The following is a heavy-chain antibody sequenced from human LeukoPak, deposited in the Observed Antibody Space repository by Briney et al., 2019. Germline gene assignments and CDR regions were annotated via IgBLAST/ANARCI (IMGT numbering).Heavy chain of an antibody. J-gene: IGHJ3*02. Sequence: ASVKVSCKASGYTFTSYYMHWVRQAPGQGLEWMGIINPSGGSTSYAQKFQGRVTMTRDMSTSTVYMELRSLRSDDTAVYYCARDCSYIYYYGSAPREGADAFDIWGQGTMVTVSS. CDR2: INPSGGST. D-gene: IGHD3-10*01. CDR3: ARDCSYIYYYGSAPREGADAFDI. V-gene: IGHV1-46*01. CDR1: GYTFTSYY.